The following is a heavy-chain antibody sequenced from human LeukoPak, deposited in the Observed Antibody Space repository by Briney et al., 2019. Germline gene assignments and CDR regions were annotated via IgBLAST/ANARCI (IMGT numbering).Heavy chain of an antibody. Sequence: GGSLRLSCAASGFNLGSYTIHWVRQAPGKGLEWVTAISYDGSTKFYAYSVKGRFTISSDNPKNTLYLQMNSLRAEDTAVYYCAREVSAGGTDYFDYWGQGTLVTVSS. CDR1: GFNLGSYT. J-gene: IGHJ4*02. CDR3: AREVSAGGTDYFDY. V-gene: IGHV3-30*04. D-gene: IGHD6-13*01. CDR2: ISYDGSTK.